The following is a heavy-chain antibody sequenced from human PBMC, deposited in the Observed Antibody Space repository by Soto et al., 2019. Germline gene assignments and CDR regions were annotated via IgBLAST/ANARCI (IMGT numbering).Heavy chain of an antibody. V-gene: IGHV3-30-3*01. CDR1: GFTFSSYA. CDR3: ARSAVAAYLFDY. D-gene: IGHD6-19*01. J-gene: IGHJ4*02. Sequence: GSLRLSCAASGFTFSSYAMHWVRQAPGKGLDWVAVISYDGSNKYYADSVKGRFTISRDNSKNTLYLQMNSLRAEDTAVYYCARSAVAAYLFDYWGQGNLVTVSS. CDR2: ISYDGSNK.